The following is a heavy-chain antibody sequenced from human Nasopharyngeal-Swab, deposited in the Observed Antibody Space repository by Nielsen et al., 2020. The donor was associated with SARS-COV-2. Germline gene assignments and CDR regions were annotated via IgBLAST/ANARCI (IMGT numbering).Heavy chain of an antibody. Sequence: GESLKISCAASGFTFSSYSMNWVRQAPGKGLEWVSYISSSSSTIYYADSVKGRFTISRDNSKNTLYLQMNSLRAEDTAVYYCAKDLIFGGFGDYPPPPYYYYYGMDVWGQGTTVTVSS. CDR3: AKDLIFGGFGDYPPPPYYYYYGMDV. D-gene: IGHD3-10*01. CDR1: GFTFSSYS. J-gene: IGHJ6*02. CDR2: ISSSSSTI. V-gene: IGHV3-48*01.